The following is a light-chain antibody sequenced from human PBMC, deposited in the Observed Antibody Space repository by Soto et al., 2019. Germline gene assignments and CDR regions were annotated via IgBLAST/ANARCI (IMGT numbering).Light chain of an antibody. CDR1: QSVNRN. V-gene: IGKV3-15*01. CDR2: GAS. Sequence: EIVMTQSPATLSVSPGERATLSCRASQSVNRNIAWSQQKPGQAPRLLIYGASTRATGVPARFSGSGSGTEFTLTISSLQSEDFAVYYCQQYYNWQTFGQGTNVEIK. J-gene: IGKJ1*01. CDR3: QQYYNWQT.